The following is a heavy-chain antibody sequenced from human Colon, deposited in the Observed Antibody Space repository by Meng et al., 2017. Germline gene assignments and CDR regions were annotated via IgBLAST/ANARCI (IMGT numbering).Heavy chain of an antibody. J-gene: IGHJ4*02. CDR3: GRDQGRQLINH. CDR1: GDAISSDIW. CDR2: VYHRGDT. Sequence: QVQLQESGPGLLKRSGTLSLTCTVSGDAISSDIWWSWVRQPPGKGLEWIGEVYHRGDTNYNPSLKSRVVISVDRSKNQFSLNLSSVTAADTAVYYCGRDQGRQLINHWGQGTLVTVSS. D-gene: IGHD1-1*01. V-gene: IGHV4-4*02.